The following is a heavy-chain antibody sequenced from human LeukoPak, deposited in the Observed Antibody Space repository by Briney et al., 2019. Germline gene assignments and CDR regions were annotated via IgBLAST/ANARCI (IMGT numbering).Heavy chain of an antibody. V-gene: IGHV3-53*01. J-gene: IGHJ4*02. CDR3: ARDQRGPAY. Sequence: GGSLRLSCAASGFTVSSNYMSWVRQAPGKGLEWVSVIYSVDGTYYADSVKGRFTISRDNSKNTLYLQMNSLRAEDTAVYCCARDQRGPAYWGQGTLVTVSS. CDR1: GFTVSSNY. D-gene: IGHD6-25*01. CDR2: IYSVDGT.